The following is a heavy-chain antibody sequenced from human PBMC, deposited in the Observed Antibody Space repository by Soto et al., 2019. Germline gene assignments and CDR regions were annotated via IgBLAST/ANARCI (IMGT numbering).Heavy chain of an antibody. J-gene: IGHJ4*02. Sequence: PSETLSLTCTVSGGSISSEGYYWSWFRQLPGKGLEWIGDIYYSGTTYHNPFLRSRLTISGDASKNQFSLKLSSVTAADTALYYCARGRGYSYGPYYFDYWGQGTLVNVSS. CDR1: GGSISSEGYY. CDR2: IYYSGTT. D-gene: IGHD5-18*01. V-gene: IGHV4-31*03. CDR3: ARGRGYSYGPYYFDY.